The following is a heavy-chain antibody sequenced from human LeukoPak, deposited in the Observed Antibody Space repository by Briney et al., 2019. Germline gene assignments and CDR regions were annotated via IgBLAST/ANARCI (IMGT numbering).Heavy chain of an antibody. CDR1: GFTFSSYG. Sequence: PGGSLRLSCAASGFTFSSYGMHWVRQAPGKGLEWVAVISYDGSNKYYADSVKGRFTISRDNSKNTLYLQMNSLRAEDTAVYYCARDFESTTYFNYYFDYWGQGTLVTVSS. D-gene: IGHD1-14*01. CDR2: ISYDGSNK. J-gene: IGHJ4*02. CDR3: ARDFESTTYFNYYFDY. V-gene: IGHV3-30*03.